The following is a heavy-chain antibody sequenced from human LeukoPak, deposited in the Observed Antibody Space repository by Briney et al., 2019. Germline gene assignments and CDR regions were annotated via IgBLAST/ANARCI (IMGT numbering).Heavy chain of an antibody. V-gene: IGHV1-46*04. Sequence: GASVTVSCKASGYTFTSYYMHWVRQAPGQGLEWMGIINPSGGSTSYAQKLQGRVTMTRDTSTSTVYMELSSLRSEDTAVYYCARTDSGEDWFDPWGQGTLVTVSS. J-gene: IGHJ5*02. CDR1: GYTFTSYY. D-gene: IGHD1-26*01. CDR2: INPSGGST. CDR3: ARTDSGEDWFDP.